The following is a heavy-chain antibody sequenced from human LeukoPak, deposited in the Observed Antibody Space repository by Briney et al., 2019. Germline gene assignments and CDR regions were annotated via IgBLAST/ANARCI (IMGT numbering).Heavy chain of an antibody. CDR3: AKVVGYYDSSGYFFDY. D-gene: IGHD3-22*01. CDR2: IRGSGGST. Sequence: GGSLRLSCAASGFTFSSYAMSWVRQAPGKGLEWVSAIRGSGGSTYYADSVKGRFTISRDNSKNTLYLQMNSLRAEDTAVYYCAKVVGYYDSSGYFFDYWGQGTLVTVSS. V-gene: IGHV3-23*01. J-gene: IGHJ4*02. CDR1: GFTFSSYA.